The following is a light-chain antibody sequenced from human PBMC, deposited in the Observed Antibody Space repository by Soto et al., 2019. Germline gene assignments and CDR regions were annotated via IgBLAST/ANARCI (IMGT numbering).Light chain of an antibody. Sequence: EIVMTQSPVTLSVSPGERATLSCRASQSVSSKLAWYQQKPGQAPRPLIYGESTRATGIPARFSGSGSGTEFTLSISRLQSEDFAVYYCQQYNNWPQTFGQGTKLEIK. CDR2: GES. J-gene: IGKJ2*01. CDR3: QQYNNWPQT. CDR1: QSVSSK. V-gene: IGKV3-15*01.